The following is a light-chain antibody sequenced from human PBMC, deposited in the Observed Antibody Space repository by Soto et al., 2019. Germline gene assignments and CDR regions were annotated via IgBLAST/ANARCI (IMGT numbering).Light chain of an antibody. V-gene: IGKV3-20*01. CDR2: GAS. Sequence: EIVLTQSPATLSLSPGERATLSCRASQSISSKYLSWYQQKPGQAPRLLIYGASGRATGIPDRFSGSGSGTDFTLTISRLEPEDFAVYYCQQYGTSPPYTFGQGTKLEIK. CDR3: QQYGTSPPYT. CDR1: QSISSKY. J-gene: IGKJ2*01.